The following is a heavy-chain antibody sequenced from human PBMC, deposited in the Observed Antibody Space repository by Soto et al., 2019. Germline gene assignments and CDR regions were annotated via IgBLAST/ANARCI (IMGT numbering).Heavy chain of an antibody. D-gene: IGHD3-22*01. V-gene: IGHV4-31*11. CDR2: IYYSGST. Sequence: SEALSVTCAVSGGSISRSSYYWGWIRQHPGKGLEWIGYIYYSGSTYYNPSLKSRVTISVDTSKNQFSLKLSSVTAADTAVYYCARGRGTISGYYPFFDYWGQGTLVTVSS. CDR3: ARGRGTISGYYPFFDY. CDR1: GGSISRSSYY. J-gene: IGHJ4*02.